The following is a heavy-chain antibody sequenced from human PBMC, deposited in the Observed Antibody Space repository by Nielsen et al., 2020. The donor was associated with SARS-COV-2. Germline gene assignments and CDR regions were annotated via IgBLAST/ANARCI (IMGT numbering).Heavy chain of an antibody. Sequence: GESLKISCAASGFTSGMYALNWVRQAPGKGLEWISVAYSGGVSTHYADSVKGRFTISRDDSENTVYLQMNSLRADDTALYYCVATMTTLFNYWGQGTLVSVAS. CDR3: VATMTTLFNY. CDR2: AYSGGVST. V-gene: IGHV3-23*03. J-gene: IGHJ4*02. D-gene: IGHD5-12*01. CDR1: GFTSGMYA.